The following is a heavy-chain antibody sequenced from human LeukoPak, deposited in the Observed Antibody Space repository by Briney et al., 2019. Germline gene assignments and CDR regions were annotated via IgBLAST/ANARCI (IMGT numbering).Heavy chain of an antibody. CDR2: TYYRSKWYN. J-gene: IGHJ5*02. CDR1: GDSVSSNSAA. Sequence: SQTLSLTCAISGDSVSSNSAAWNWVRQSPSRGLEWLGRTYYRSKWYNDYAVSVKSRITINPDTSKNQFSLQLNSVTPEDTAVYYCARDIWPYLYYYGSGSYSRVKNWFDPWGQGTLVTVSS. D-gene: IGHD3-10*01. V-gene: IGHV6-1*01. CDR3: ARDIWPYLYYYGSGSYSRVKNWFDP.